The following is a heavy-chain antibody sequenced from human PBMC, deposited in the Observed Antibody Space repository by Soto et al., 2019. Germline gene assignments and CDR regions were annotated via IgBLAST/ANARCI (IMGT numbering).Heavy chain of an antibody. CDR1: GGSISSGGYY. J-gene: IGHJ4*02. Sequence: QVQLQESGPGLVKPSQTLSLTCTVSGGSISSGGYYWSWIRQHPGKGLEWIGYIYYSGSTYYNPSLKSRVTISVNTSKNQFSLKLSSVTAADTAVYYCARGGSGSSMEFDYWGQGTLVNVSS. CDR3: ARGGSGSSMEFDY. V-gene: IGHV4-31*03. D-gene: IGHD3-10*01. CDR2: IYYSGST.